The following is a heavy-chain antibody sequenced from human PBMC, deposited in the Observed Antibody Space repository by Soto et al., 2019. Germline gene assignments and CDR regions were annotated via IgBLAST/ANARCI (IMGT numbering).Heavy chain of an antibody. CDR1: GGTFSSYA. J-gene: IGHJ6*02. Sequence: QVQLVQSGAEVKKPGSSVKVSCKASGGTFSSYAISWVRQAPGQGLEWMGGIIPIFGTANYAQKFQGRVTITADESTSTAYMELSSLRSEDTAVYYCARGGELTPYYYYYGMDVWGQGTTVTVSS. D-gene: IGHD3-10*01. CDR2: IIPIFGTA. V-gene: IGHV1-69*01. CDR3: ARGGELTPYYYYYGMDV.